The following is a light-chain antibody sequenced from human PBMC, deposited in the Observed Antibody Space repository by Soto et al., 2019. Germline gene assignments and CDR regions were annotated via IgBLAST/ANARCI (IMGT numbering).Light chain of an antibody. J-gene: IGKJ2*01. Sequence: EIVMTQSPATLSLSPGERATLSCRASQSVNNNLAWYQQKPGQTPRLLIYSASTRATGIPSRFSGSGSGTEFTLSISSLHSEDFALYYCQQYNDWPYTFDRGTKLEIK. CDR1: QSVNNN. CDR3: QQYNDWPYT. V-gene: IGKV3-15*01. CDR2: SAS.